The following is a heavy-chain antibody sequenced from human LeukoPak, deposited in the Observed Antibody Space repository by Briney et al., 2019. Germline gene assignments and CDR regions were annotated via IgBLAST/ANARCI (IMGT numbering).Heavy chain of an antibody. CDR1: GFTFSSHR. CDR3: ARDSTGWQADSFDI. D-gene: IGHD2-8*02. Sequence: GGSLRLSCVASGFTFSSHRMSWVRQAPGKGLEWVAGIKQDGSEQYYVDSVRGRFTISRDNGKNSLYLQMNSLRVEDTAVYFCARDSTGWQADSFDIWGQGTMVTVSS. V-gene: IGHV3-7*01. J-gene: IGHJ3*02. CDR2: IKQDGSEQ.